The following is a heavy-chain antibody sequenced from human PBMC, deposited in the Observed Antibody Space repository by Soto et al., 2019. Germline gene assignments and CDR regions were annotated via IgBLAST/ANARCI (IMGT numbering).Heavy chain of an antibody. CDR2: ISGSGGST. J-gene: IGHJ4*02. Sequence: EVQLLESGGGLEQPGGSLRLSCAASGFTFSSYAMSWVRQAPGKGVEWVSAISGSGGSTYYADSVKGRFTISRDNSKNTRYLQMNSLRAEDTAGYYCAKGRGYSGYEAFDYWGQGTLVTVSS. CDR1: GFTFSSYA. V-gene: IGHV3-23*01. CDR3: AKGRGYSGYEAFDY. D-gene: IGHD5-12*01.